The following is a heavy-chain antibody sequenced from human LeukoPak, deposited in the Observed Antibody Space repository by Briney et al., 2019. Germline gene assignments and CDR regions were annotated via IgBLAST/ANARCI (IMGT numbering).Heavy chain of an antibody. CDR1: GYTFTSYA. V-gene: IGHV1-3*01. J-gene: IGHJ6*03. D-gene: IGHD6-13*01. CDR3: ARGIAAHYYYYYYMDV. Sequence: GASVKVSCKASGYTFTSYAMHWVRQAPGQRLEWMGWINAGNGNTKYSQKFQGRDTITTDESTSTAYMELSSLRSEDTAVYYCARGIAAHYYYYYYMDVWGKGTTVTVSS. CDR2: INAGNGNT.